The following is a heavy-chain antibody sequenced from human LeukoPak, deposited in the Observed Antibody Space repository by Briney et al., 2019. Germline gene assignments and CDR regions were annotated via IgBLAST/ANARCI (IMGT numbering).Heavy chain of an antibody. CDR2: IYYSGST. V-gene: IGHV4-30-4*07. Sequence: SETLSLTCAVSGGSISSGDYSWSWIRQPPGKGLEWIGNIYYSGSTYYNPSLKSRVNISVDTSKNQFSLKLTSVTAADTAVYYCARSQFYGSGSYQGRWFDPWGQGTLVTVSS. D-gene: IGHD3-10*01. J-gene: IGHJ5*02. CDR1: GGSISSGDYS. CDR3: ARSQFYGSGSYQGRWFDP.